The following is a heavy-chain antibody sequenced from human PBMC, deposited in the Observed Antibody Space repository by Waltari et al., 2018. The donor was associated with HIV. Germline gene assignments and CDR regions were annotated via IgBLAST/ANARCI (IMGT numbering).Heavy chain of an antibody. CDR2: ISYSGSA. CDR1: GGSVTSSTYY. D-gene: IGHD4-17*01. CDR3: AGAPNGDFSWLDP. J-gene: IGHJ5*02. Sequence: QLQLQESGPGLVKPSETLSLTCTVSGGSVTSSTYYWGWIRPAPGRGLEWIGAISYSGSAYYNPSLESRVTISLDTSKNQFSLKLQSVTAADTAVYYCAGAPNGDFSWLDPWGQGTLVTVSS. V-gene: IGHV4-39*07.